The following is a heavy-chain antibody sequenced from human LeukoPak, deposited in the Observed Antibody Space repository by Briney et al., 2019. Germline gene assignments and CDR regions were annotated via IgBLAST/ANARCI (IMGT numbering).Heavy chain of an antibody. CDR2: INHSGST. CDR3: ARDGYGGVDY. D-gene: IGHD3-10*01. CDR1: GGSFSGYY. V-gene: IGHV4-34*01. Sequence: SETLSLTCAVYGGSFSGYYWSWIRQPPGKGLEWIGEINHSGSTNYNPSLKSRVTISVDTSKNQFSVKLSSVTAADTAVYYCARDGYGGVDYWGQGTLVTVSS. J-gene: IGHJ4*02.